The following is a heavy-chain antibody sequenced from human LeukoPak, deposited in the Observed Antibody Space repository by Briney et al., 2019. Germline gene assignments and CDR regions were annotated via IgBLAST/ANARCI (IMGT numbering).Heavy chain of an antibody. Sequence: PGGSLRLSCAASGFTFSGYAMHWVRQAPGKGLEWVSSISGGSGNTYYADSVKGRFTISRDNYKSTLYLKMNSLRADDTAVYYCAKGYDYVWGSYRLHAFDVWGQGTMVTVSS. J-gene: IGHJ3*01. CDR3: AKGYDYVWGSYRLHAFDV. CDR2: ISGGSGNT. D-gene: IGHD3-16*02. V-gene: IGHV3-23*01. CDR1: GFTFSGYA.